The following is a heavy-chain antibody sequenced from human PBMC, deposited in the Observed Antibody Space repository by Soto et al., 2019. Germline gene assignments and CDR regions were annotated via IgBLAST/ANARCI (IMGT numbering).Heavy chain of an antibody. J-gene: IGHJ4*02. Sequence: SETLSLTCTVSGGSISSYYWSWIRQPPGKGLEWIGYIYYSGSTNYNPSLKSRVTISVDTSKNQFSLKLSSVTAADTAVYYCARQRTSVVTQAYFDVWGPGSLVTVSS. V-gene: IGHV4-59*01. CDR3: ARQRTSVVTQAYFDV. CDR2: IYYSGST. CDR1: GGSISSYY. D-gene: IGHD2-21*02.